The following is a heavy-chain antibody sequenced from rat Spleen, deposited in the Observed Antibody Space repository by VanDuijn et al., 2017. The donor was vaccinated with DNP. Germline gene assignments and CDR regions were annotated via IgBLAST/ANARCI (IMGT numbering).Heavy chain of an antibody. Sequence: QVQLKETGPGLVQPTQTLSITCTVSGFSLTSYYMQWVRQTPGKGLEWMGFIRSGGSTEYNSEFKSRLSISRDTSKNQVFLKMNSLKTEDTGVYYCARVHTMALGYFDYWGQGVMVTVSS. CDR2: IRSGGST. D-gene: IGHD1-9*01. CDR1: GFSLTSYY. J-gene: IGHJ2*01. V-gene: IGHV2-65*01. CDR3: ARVHTMALGYFDY.